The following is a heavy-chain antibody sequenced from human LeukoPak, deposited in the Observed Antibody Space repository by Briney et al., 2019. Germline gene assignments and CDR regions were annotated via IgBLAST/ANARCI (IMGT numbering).Heavy chain of an antibody. D-gene: IGHD3-10*01. V-gene: IGHV3-23*01. CDR3: AKAIGVLLWFGEPGEIDY. Sequence: GGSLRLSCAASGFTFSSYGMSWVRQAPGKGLEWVSAISGSGGSTYYADSVKGRFTISRDNSKNTLYLQMNSLRAEDTAVYYCAKAIGVLLWFGEPGEIDYWGQGTLVTVSS. CDR2: ISGSGGST. J-gene: IGHJ4*02. CDR1: GFTFSSYG.